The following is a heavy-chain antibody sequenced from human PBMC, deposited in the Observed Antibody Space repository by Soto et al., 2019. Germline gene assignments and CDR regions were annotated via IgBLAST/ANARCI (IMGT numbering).Heavy chain of an antibody. D-gene: IGHD3-10*01. CDR2: ISYSSTYI. Sequence: PGGSLRLSCAASGFTFKDYFMGWVRQAPGKSLEWVSKISYSSTYIDFADSLKGRFTISRDNAKNSVYLQMNSLRVDDTAVYYCTRVEIRGVIMPDYWGQGTLVTVSS. J-gene: IGHJ4*02. CDR1: GFTFKDYF. CDR3: TRVEIRGVIMPDY. V-gene: IGHV3-11*05.